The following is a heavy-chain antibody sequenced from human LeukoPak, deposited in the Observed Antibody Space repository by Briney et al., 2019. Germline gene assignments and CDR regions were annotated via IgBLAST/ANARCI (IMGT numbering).Heavy chain of an antibody. CDR2: ISSSGSIM. CDR1: GFTFSSCE. D-gene: IGHD3-10*01. J-gene: IGHJ3*02. V-gene: IGHV3-48*03. CDR3: ARIEWFGVHDAFDI. Sequence: PGGSLRLSCAASGFTFSSCELSWVRQAPAKGLEWVSYISSSGSIMYYADSVKGRFTISRDSAKNSLYLQMNSLRAEDTAVYYCARIEWFGVHDAFDIWGQGTMVTVSS.